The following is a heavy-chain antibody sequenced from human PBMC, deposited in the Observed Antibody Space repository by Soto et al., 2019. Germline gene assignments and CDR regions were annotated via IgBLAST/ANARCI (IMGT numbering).Heavy chain of an antibody. V-gene: IGHV3-30-3*01. CDR2: ISYDGSNK. J-gene: IGHJ6*02. D-gene: IGHD2-2*01. CDR3: ARVRYCSSTSCRKPIGYYYYGMDV. CDR1: GFTFSSYA. Sequence: GGSLRLSCAASGFTFSSYAMHWVRQAPGKGLEWVAVISYDGSNKYYADSVKGRFTISRDNSKNTLYLQMNSLRAEDTAVDYCARVRYCSSTSCRKPIGYYYYGMDVWGQGTTVTVSS.